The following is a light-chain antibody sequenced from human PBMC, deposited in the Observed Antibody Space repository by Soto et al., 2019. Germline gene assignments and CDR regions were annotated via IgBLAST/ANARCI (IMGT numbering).Light chain of an antibody. Sequence: DIGMTQSPDSLAVSLGERATINCKSSQSVLYSSNNKNYLAWYQQKPGQPPKLLIYWASTRESGVPDRFSGSGSGTDFTLTISSLQAEDVAVYYCQQYYSTLVTFGQGTLLAI. J-gene: IGKJ5*01. CDR3: QQYYSTLVT. CDR2: WAS. CDR1: QSVLYSSNNKNY. V-gene: IGKV4-1*01.